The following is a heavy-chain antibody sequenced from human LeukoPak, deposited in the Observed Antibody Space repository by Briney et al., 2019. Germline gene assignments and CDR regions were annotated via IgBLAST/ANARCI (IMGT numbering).Heavy chain of an antibody. J-gene: IGHJ3*02. V-gene: IGHV3-23*01. CDR3: VKEPRGYSFSFDI. Sequence: GGSLRLSCAASGFTFSTCAINWVRQAPGKGLEWVSAISGSGSKTFYADSVKGRFTISRDNPKNTLYLQMNSLRPEDMAVYYCVKEPRGYSFSFDIWGQGTMGSVSS. CDR2: ISGSGSKT. D-gene: IGHD5-18*01. CDR1: GFTFSTCA.